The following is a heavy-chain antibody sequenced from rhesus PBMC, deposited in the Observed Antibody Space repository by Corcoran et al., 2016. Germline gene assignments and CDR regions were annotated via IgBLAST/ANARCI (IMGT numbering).Heavy chain of an antibody. CDR1: GFTFSSYG. D-gene: IGHD4-29*01. Sequence: EVQLVETGGGSVQPGGSLRLSCAASGFTFSSYGMSRVRQAPGEGLEWVSGISYTGGSTYYADCVKGRFTISRDNSKNTLSLQMNSLRAEDTAVYYCAKDRSSHCEFWGQGALVTVSS. J-gene: IGHJ1*01. CDR3: AKDRSSHCEF. V-gene: IGHV3S5*01. CDR2: ISYTGGST.